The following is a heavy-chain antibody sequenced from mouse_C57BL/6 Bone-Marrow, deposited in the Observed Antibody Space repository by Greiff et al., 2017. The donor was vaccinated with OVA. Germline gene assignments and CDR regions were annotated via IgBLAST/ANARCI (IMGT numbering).Heavy chain of an antibody. Sequence: QVQLQQPGAELVKPGASVKMSCKASGYTFTSYRITWVKQRPGQGLEWIGDIYPGSGSTNYNEKFKSKATLTVDTSSSTAYMQLSSLTSEDSAVYYCARGDSSGYEGFAYWGQGTLVTVSA. CDR1: GYTFTSYR. D-gene: IGHD3-2*02. J-gene: IGHJ3*01. V-gene: IGHV1-55*01. CDR2: IYPGSGST. CDR3: ARGDSSGYEGFAY.